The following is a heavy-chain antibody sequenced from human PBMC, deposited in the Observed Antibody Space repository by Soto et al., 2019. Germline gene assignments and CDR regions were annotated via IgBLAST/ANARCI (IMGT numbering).Heavy chain of an antibody. V-gene: IGHV1-46*01. D-gene: IGHD6-6*01. CDR1: GYTFTSYY. Sequence: ASVKVSCKASGYTFTSYYMHWVRQAPGQGLEWMGIINPSGGSTSYAQKFQGRVTMTRDTSTSTVYMELSSLRSEDTAVYYCAIVGKIAARPSYYYGMDVWGQGTTVTVSS. CDR3: AIVGKIAARPSYYYGMDV. CDR2: INPSGGST. J-gene: IGHJ6*02.